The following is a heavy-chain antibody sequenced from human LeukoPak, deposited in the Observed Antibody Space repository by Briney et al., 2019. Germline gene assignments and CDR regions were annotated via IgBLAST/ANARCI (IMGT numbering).Heavy chain of an antibody. D-gene: IGHD4-17*01. CDR3: ARGRLTVTRFDY. V-gene: IGHV4-59*12. CDR1: GGSISSYY. J-gene: IGHJ4*02. Sequence: LSETLSLTCTVSGGSISSYYWSWIRQPPGKGLEWIGYIYYSGSTNYNPSLKSRVTISVDTSKNQFSLKLSSVTAADTAVYYCARGRLTVTRFDYWGQGTLVTVSS. CDR2: IYYSGST.